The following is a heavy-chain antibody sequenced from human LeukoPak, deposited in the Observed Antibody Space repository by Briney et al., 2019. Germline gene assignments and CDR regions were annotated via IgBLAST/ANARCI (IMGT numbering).Heavy chain of an antibody. D-gene: IGHD6-19*01. CDR3: ARRRAYSSGWYGRGYYYMDV. CDR1: GGSFSGYY. J-gene: IGHJ6*03. V-gene: IGHV4-34*01. CDR2: INRSGTT. Sequence: PSETLSLTCAVYGGSFSGYYWSWLRQPPGKGLEWIGEINRSGTTNYNPSLKSRVTISVDTSKNQFSLKLSSVTAADTAVYYCARRRAYSSGWYGRGYYYMDVWGKGTTVTISS.